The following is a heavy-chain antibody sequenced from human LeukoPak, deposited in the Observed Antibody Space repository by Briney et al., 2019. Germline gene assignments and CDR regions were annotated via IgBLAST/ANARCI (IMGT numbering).Heavy chain of an antibody. V-gene: IGHV1-46*01. D-gene: IGHD3-22*01. CDR1: GYTFTSYY. CDR2: INPSGGST. CDR3: ARGPGGRSGYYPLEDYYYYYYMDV. J-gene: IGHJ6*03. Sequence: ASVKVSCKASGYTFTSYYMHWVRQAPGQGLEWMGIINPSGGSTSYAQKFQGRVTMTRDMSTSTAYMELRSLRSDDTAVYYCARGPGGRSGYYPLEDYYYYYYMDVWGKGTTVTVFS.